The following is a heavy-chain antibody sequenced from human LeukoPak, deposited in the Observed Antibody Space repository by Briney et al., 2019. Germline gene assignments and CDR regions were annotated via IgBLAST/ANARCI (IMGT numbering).Heavy chain of an antibody. CDR3: ARQIASAGTAGFDF. V-gene: IGHV4-4*07. J-gene: IGHJ4*02. D-gene: IGHD6-13*01. CDR1: GGSISSYY. Sequence: SETLSHTCTVSGGSISSYYWSWIREPAGKGLEWIGRIYSTGSTNYNPSLKGRVTMSVDTSKNQFSLRLRSVTAADTAVYYCARQIASAGTAGFDFWGQGALVTVSS. CDR2: IYSTGST.